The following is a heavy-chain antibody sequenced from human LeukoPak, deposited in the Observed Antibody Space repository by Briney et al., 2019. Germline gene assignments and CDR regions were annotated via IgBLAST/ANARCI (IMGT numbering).Heavy chain of an antibody. D-gene: IGHD5-24*01. Sequence: KPSETLSLTCTVSGYSISSGYYWGWIRQPPGKGLEWIGSIYHSGSPNYNPSLKSRVTISIDTSKNQFSLKLSSVTAADTAVYYCATALSGDGYYFDYWGQGTLVTVSS. J-gene: IGHJ4*02. V-gene: IGHV4-38-2*02. CDR2: IYHSGSP. CDR1: GYSISSGYY. CDR3: ATALSGDGYYFDY.